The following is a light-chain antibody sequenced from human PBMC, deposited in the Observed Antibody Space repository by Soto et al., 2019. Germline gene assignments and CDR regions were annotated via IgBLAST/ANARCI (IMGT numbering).Light chain of an antibody. CDR1: QGISSY. V-gene: IGKV1-9*01. CDR3: QQLNSFPIT. Sequence: DIQLTQSPAFLSASVGDRVTITCRASQGISSYLAWYQQKPGKPPKLLIYAASTLQSGVPSRFSGSGSGTEFTLTISSLQPEDFATYYCQQLNSFPITFGQGKRLEIK. J-gene: IGKJ5*01. CDR2: AAS.